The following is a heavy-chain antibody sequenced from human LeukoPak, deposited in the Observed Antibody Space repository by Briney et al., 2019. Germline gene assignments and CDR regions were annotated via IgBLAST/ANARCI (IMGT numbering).Heavy chain of an antibody. V-gene: IGHV1-8*01. D-gene: IGHD2-2*01. Sequence: ASVKVSCKASGYTFTSYDIDWVRQATGQGLEWMGWMNPNSGNTGYAQKFQGRVTMTRNTSISTAYMELSSLRSEDTAVYYCARGNIVVVPAAMTNYYYYGMDVWGQGTTVTVSS. CDR1: GYTFTSYD. CDR3: ARGNIVVVPAAMTNYYYYGMDV. CDR2: MNPNSGNT. J-gene: IGHJ6*02.